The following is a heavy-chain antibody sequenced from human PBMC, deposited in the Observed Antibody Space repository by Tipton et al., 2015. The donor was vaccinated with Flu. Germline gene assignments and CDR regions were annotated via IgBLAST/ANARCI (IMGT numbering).Heavy chain of an antibody. Sequence: SGFTFRTNGMHWVRQAPGMGLEWVAHIRSDETTEYADSVKGRFTISRDNSKDMLYLQMNSLRAEDTAVFYCAKSGGFDSWNQGALVIVSS. D-gene: IGHD1-26*01. J-gene: IGHJ4*02. CDR1: GFTFRTNG. CDR3: AKSGGFDS. V-gene: IGHV3-30*02. CDR2: IRSDETTE.